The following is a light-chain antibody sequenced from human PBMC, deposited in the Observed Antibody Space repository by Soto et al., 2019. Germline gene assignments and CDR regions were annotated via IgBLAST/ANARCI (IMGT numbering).Light chain of an antibody. V-gene: IGKV3-11*01. CDR2: DTS. Sequence: EIVLTQSPVTLSLSPGERATLSCRADESVRNYLIWYQQKPGLPPRLLIYDTSTRATGIPARFSGSGSGTEYTRTISSLEPEDFAVYYRQQRSSWPLTFGGGTKVEIK. CDR1: ESVRNY. CDR3: QQRSSWPLT. J-gene: IGKJ4*01.